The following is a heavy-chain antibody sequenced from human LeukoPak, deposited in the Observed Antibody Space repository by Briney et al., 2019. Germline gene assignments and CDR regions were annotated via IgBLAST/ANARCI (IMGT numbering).Heavy chain of an antibody. CDR1: GGTFSSYA. V-gene: IGHV1-69*05. Sequence: SVKVSRKASGGTFSSYAISWVRQAPGQGLEWMGRIIPIFGTANYAQKFQGRVTITTDESTSTAYMELSSLRSEDTAVYYCARDQANWYFDLWGRGTLVTVSS. CDR3: ARDQANWYFDL. J-gene: IGHJ2*01. CDR2: IIPIFGTA.